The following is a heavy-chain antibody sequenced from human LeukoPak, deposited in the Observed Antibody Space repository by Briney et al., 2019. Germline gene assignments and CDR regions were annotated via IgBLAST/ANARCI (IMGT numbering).Heavy chain of an antibody. V-gene: IGHV4-38-2*02. Sequence: SETLSLTCTVSGYSISSDYWGWIRQPPGKGLEWIGSIYHSGSTYYNPSLKSRVTISVDTSKNQFSLKLSSVTAADTAVYYCASLAVAGVFDYWGQGTLVTVSS. CDR1: GYSISSDY. CDR2: IYHSGST. J-gene: IGHJ4*02. D-gene: IGHD6-19*01. CDR3: ASLAVAGVFDY.